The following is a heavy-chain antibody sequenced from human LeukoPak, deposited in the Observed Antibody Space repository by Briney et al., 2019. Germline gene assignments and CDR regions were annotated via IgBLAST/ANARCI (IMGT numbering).Heavy chain of an antibody. CDR3: ARSRPITIFGVVGATAFDI. CDR1: GGSISSGGYS. Sequence: PSETLSLTCAVSGGSISSGGYSWSWIRQPPGKGLEWIGYIYYSGSTYYNPSLKSRVTISVDTSKNQFSLKLSSVTAADTAVYYCARSRPITIFGVVGATAFDIWGQGTMVTVSS. CDR2: IYYSGST. J-gene: IGHJ3*02. V-gene: IGHV4-31*11. D-gene: IGHD3-3*01.